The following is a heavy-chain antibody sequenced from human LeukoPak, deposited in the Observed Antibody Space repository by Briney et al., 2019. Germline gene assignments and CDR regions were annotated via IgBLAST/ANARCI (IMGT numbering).Heavy chain of an antibody. V-gene: IGHV4-59*01. J-gene: IGHJ1*01. CDR3: AREVAAVGTAYLQH. Sequence: ASETLCLTCTVSGGSISSYYWSWIRQPPGKGLEWIGYIYYSGSTNYNPSLMSRVTISVHTSTNQFSLKLSSVTAASTAVYYCAREVAAVGTAYLQHWGQGTLVTVSS. CDR2: IYYSGST. CDR1: GGSISSYY. D-gene: IGHD6-13*01.